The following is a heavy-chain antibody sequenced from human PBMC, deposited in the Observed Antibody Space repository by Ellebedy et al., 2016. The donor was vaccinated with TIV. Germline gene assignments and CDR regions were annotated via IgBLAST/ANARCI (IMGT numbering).Heavy chain of an antibody. CDR2: IYYSGST. Sequence: SETLSFTXTVSGGSISSGGYYWSWIRQHPGKGLEWIGYIYYSGSTYYNPSLKSRVTISVDTSKNQFSLKLSSVTAADTAVYYCARVKGYSYRNRVDYFDYWGQGTLVTVSS. CDR1: GGSISSGGYY. D-gene: IGHD5-18*01. CDR3: ARVKGYSYRNRVDYFDY. V-gene: IGHV4-31*03. J-gene: IGHJ4*02.